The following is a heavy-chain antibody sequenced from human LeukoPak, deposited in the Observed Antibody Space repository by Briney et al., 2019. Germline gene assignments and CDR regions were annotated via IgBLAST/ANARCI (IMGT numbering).Heavy chain of an antibody. CDR1: GYTFSGDY. V-gene: IGHV1-2*02. CDR2: INHNNGGT. J-gene: IGHJ4*02. Sequence: ASVKVSCRASGYTFSGDYIHWMRQAPGQGLEWMGWINHNNGGTNCARKFQGRVTMTRDTSITTTYMELISLRSDDTAVYYCARGGPKPIMGAADCWGQGTLVTVSS. CDR3: ARGGPKPIMGAADC. D-gene: IGHD1-26*01.